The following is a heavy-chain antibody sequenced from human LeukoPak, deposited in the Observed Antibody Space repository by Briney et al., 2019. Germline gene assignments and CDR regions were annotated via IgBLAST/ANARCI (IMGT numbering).Heavy chain of an antibody. V-gene: IGHV3-48*03. D-gene: IGHD2-21*01. CDR2: ISSNGKTI. CDR3: AALWSFDY. Sequence: PGGSLRLSCAASGFTFSTYEMNWVRQAPGKGLEWISYISSNGKTIYYSDSVKGRFTISRDNAKNSLYLQMNSLRAEDTADYYCAALWSFDYWGQGTLVSVSS. J-gene: IGHJ4*02. CDR1: GFTFSTYE.